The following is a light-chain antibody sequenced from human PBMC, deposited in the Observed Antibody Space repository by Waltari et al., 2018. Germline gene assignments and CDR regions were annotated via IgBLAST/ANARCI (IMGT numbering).Light chain of an antibody. Sequence: EIVLTQSPGTLSLSPGERATLSFRASQTVSSISFTWYQQKPGKAPRLLIYGTSNRAIGIPDRFSGSGSGTDFTLTISRLEPEDFAVYYCQQYDGIVVTFGGGTKVEI. V-gene: IGKV3-20*01. CDR2: GTS. J-gene: IGKJ4*01. CDR1: QTVSSIS. CDR3: QQYDGIVVT.